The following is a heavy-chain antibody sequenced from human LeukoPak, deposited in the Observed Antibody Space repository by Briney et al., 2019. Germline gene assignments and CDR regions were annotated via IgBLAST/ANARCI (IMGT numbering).Heavy chain of an antibody. V-gene: IGHV4-59*01. CDR1: GGSISSYY. CDR3: ARGTGYYGSGALNYFPY. CDR2: IYYSGSN. D-gene: IGHD3-10*01. J-gene: IGHJ4*02. Sequence: SETLSLTCTVSGGSISSYYWSWIPQSPGKGLEWIGCIYYSGSNNYNPSLKSRVTISLGTSKTLSSLRLRSVTAADTAVYYCARGTGYYGSGALNYFPYWGQGTLVTVSS.